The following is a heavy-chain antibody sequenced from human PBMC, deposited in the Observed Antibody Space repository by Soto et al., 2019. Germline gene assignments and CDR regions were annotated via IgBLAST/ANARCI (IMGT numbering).Heavy chain of an antibody. D-gene: IGHD4-17*01. J-gene: IGHJ4*02. CDR2: LIPTFGTI. CDR1: GGTFTDSV. Sequence: SVKVSCKASGGTFTDSVISWVRQAPGQGLEWMGGLIPTFGTINFAQKFQSRVTILTDDSTNTAYMELTGLRSEDTAMYYCARASILVGVTIYEKYFEYWGQGTLFTVSS. CDR3: ARASILVGVTIYEKYFEY. V-gene: IGHV1-69*05.